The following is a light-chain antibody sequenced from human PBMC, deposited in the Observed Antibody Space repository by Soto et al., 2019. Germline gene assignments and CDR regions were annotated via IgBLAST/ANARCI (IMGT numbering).Light chain of an antibody. Sequence: QSALAQPSSVSGSPGQSITISCTGTSTDVGGYNYVSWYQHHPGKGPKLIIYEVSNRPSGVSDRFSGSKSGNKGSLIISNLEAEDESDYYCGSYTSTDTPFVFGTGTKVTVL. V-gene: IGLV2-14*01. CDR1: STDVGGYNY. CDR2: EVS. J-gene: IGLJ1*01. CDR3: GSYTSTDTPFV.